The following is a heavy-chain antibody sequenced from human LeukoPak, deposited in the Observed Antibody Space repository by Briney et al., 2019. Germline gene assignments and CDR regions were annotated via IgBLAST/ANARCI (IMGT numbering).Heavy chain of an antibody. D-gene: IGHD4-17*01. V-gene: IGHV3-7*01. CDR1: GFTFSGHW. Sequence: PGGSLRLSCAASGFTFSGHWMSWVRQAPGKGLEWVASMNPDGSEKYYVDSVKGRFTVSRDNAQNSLYLQMNSLRAENTAVYYCTRGHYGLDYWGQGTLVTVSS. J-gene: IGHJ4*02. CDR3: TRGHYGLDY. CDR2: MNPDGSEK.